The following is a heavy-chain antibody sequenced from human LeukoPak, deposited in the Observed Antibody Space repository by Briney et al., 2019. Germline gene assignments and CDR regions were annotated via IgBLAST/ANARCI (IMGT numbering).Heavy chain of an antibody. Sequence: SETLSLTCTVSGGSISRYYWSWIRQPPWKGLEWVGYIYYSGRTNYNPSLKSRVTISVDTYKNQFSLKLSSVTAADTAVYYCARDTNYYGSGSYYHWFDPWGQGTLVTVSS. CDR3: ARDTNYYGSGSYYHWFDP. CDR2: IYYSGRT. V-gene: IGHV4-59*01. D-gene: IGHD3-10*01. CDR1: GGSISRYY. J-gene: IGHJ5*02.